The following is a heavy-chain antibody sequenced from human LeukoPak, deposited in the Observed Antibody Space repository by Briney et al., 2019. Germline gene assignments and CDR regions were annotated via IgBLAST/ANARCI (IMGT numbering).Heavy chain of an antibody. CDR2: IKQDGSEK. Sequence: GGSLRLSCAASGFTFSSYWMSWVRQAPGEGLEWVANIKQDGSEKYYVDSVKGRFTISRDNAKNSLYLQMNSLRAEDTAVYYCASLRLVSGSYSDFDYWGQGTLVTVSS. V-gene: IGHV3-7*03. CDR1: GFTFSSYW. CDR3: ASLRLVSGSYSDFDY. D-gene: IGHD1-26*01. J-gene: IGHJ4*02.